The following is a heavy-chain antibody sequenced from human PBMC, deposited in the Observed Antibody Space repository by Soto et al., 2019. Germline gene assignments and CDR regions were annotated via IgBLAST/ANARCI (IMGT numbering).Heavy chain of an antibody. CDR2: ISYSGST. J-gene: IGHJ5*02. CDR1: GVSISSSSYY. CDR3: ARQVVLPAEGRFDP. D-gene: IGHD2-2*01. V-gene: IGHV4-39*01. Sequence: QLQLQESGPGLVKPSETLSLTCTVSGVSISSSSYYWGWIRQPPGKGLEWIGSISYSGSTYYNPSLKSRVTISVDTSKNQFSLMLSSVPAADTAVYYCARQVVLPAEGRFDPWGQGTLVTVSS.